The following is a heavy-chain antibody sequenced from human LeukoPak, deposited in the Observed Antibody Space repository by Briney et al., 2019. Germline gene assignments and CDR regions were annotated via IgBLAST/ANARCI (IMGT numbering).Heavy chain of an antibody. J-gene: IGHJ4*02. CDR2: ISYDGSNK. CDR1: RFTFSSYG. V-gene: IGHV3-30*18. Sequence: GRSLRLSCAAFRFTFSSYGMHWVRQAPGKGLEWVAVISYDGSNKYYADSVEGRFTISRDNSKNTLYLQMNSLRAEDTAVYYCAKDTLLAAAGLIDYWGQGNLVTVSS. D-gene: IGHD6-25*01. CDR3: AKDTLLAAAGLIDY.